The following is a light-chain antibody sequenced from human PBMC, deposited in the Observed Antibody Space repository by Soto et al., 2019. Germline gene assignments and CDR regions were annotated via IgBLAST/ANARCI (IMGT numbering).Light chain of an antibody. V-gene: IGLV1-51*01. CDR1: SSIIGNNY. J-gene: IGLJ2*01. Sequence: QAVVTQPPSVSAAPGQKVTISCSGSSSIIGNNYVFWYQQLPGTAPKLLIYDNDKRPSGIPDRFSGSKSGTSATLGITGLQTGDEADYYCATWDRSLSVGVFGGGTKLTVL. CDR3: ATWDRSLSVGV. CDR2: DND.